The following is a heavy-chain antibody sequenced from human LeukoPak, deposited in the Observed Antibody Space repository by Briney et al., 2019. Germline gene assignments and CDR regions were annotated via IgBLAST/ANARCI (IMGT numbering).Heavy chain of an antibody. V-gene: IGHV1-2*04. CDR2: INPNSGGT. J-gene: IGHJ6*02. Sequence: GASVKVSCKASGYTFTGYYMHWVRQAPGQGLEWMGWINPNSGGTNYAQKFQGWVTMTRDTSISTAYMELSRLRSDDTAVYYCARLDGGNAPYGMDVWGQGTTVTVSS. D-gene: IGHD4-23*01. CDR3: ARLDGGNAPYGMDV. CDR1: GYTFTGYY.